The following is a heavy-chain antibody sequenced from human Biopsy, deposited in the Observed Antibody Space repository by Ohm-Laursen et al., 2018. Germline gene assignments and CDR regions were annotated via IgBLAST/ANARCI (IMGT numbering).Heavy chain of an antibody. V-gene: IGHV3-30*04. J-gene: IGHJ6*02. Sequence: SLRLSCTASGFTFSSYAMHWVRQAPGKGLEWVAVISYDGSNKYYADSVKGRFTISRDNSKNTLYLQMNSLRAEDTAVYYCARVPAYPSIDGYYGLDLWGQGTTVIVSS. CDR2: ISYDGSNK. CDR1: GFTFSSYA. CDR3: ARVPAYPSIDGYYGLDL. D-gene: IGHD3-9*01.